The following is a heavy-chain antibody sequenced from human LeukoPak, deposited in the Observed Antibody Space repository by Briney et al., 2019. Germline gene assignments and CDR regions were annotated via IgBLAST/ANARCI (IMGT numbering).Heavy chain of an antibody. CDR3: AREFAGYPTPVGDAFDI. Sequence: GGSLRLSCAASGFTFSSYGMHWVRQAPGKGLEWVAVIWYDGSNKYYADSVKGRFTISRDNSKNTLYLQMNSLRAEDTAVYYCAREFAGYPTPVGDAFDIWGQGTMVTVSS. CDR2: IWYDGSNK. D-gene: IGHD2-15*01. J-gene: IGHJ3*02. CDR1: GFTFSSYG. V-gene: IGHV3-33*01.